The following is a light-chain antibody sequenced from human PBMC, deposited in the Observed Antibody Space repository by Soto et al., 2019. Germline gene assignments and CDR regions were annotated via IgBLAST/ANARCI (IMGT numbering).Light chain of an antibody. CDR3: QQYNEWPET. CDR1: HSVRSS. CDR2: GAS. Sequence: EIVMTQSPATLSVSPGERATLSCRASHSVRSSLAWYQQKPGQAPRLLIHGASTRATGIPDRFSGSGSGTEFTLIISSLQSEDFAVYYCQQYNEWPETFGHGTRVEI. J-gene: IGKJ1*01. V-gene: IGKV3-15*01.